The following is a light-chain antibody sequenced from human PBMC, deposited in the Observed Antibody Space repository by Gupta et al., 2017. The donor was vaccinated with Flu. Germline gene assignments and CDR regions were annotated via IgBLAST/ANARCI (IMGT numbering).Light chain of an antibody. CDR3: QQSYTLPLT. V-gene: IGKV1-39*01. CDR1: QSVSIY. Sequence: GDTVSITCRARQSVSIYLNWYQYRPGKGPKLLIYTASSLQSGVPSRFGGSGSGTEFTLTISSLQPEDFATYYCQQSYTLPLTFGQGTRLEIK. CDR2: TAS. J-gene: IGKJ5*01.